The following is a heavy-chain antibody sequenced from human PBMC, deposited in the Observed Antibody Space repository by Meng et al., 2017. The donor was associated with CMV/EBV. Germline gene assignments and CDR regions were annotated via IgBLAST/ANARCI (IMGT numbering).Heavy chain of an antibody. D-gene: IGHD2-2*01. J-gene: IGHJ6*02. V-gene: IGHV3-74*01. CDR1: GFTFSSYW. CDR2: INSDGSST. CDR3: ARAPLGRYCSSTNCYFGGPV. Sequence: GESLKISCAASGFTFSSYWMHWVRQAPGKGLVWVSRINSDGSSTSYADSVKGRFTISRDNAKNTLYLQMNSLRAEDTAVYYCARAPLGRYCSSTNCYFGGPVWGQGTTVTVSS.